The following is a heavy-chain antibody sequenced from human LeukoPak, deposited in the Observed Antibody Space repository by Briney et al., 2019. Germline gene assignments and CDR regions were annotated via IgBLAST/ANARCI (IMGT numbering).Heavy chain of an antibody. J-gene: IGHJ4*02. Sequence: SETLSLTCAVYGGSFSGYYWSWIRQPPGKGLEWIGKINHSGSTNYNPSLKSRVTISVDTSKNQFSLKLSSVTAADTAVYYCARGRFPPLAAMVRGVILGYWGQGTLVTVSS. CDR3: ARGRFPPLAAMVRGVILGY. D-gene: IGHD3-10*01. CDR2: INHSGST. CDR1: GGSFSGYY. V-gene: IGHV4-34*01.